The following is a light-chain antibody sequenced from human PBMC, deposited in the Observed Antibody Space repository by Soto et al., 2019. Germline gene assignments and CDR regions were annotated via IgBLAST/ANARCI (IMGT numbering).Light chain of an antibody. CDR2: KAS. CDR3: QHYNTYSEA. CDR1: QTISSW. Sequence: IQLTQSPSNIAGSVCNSSTSTSRASQTISSWLAWYQQKPGKAPKLLIYKASTLKSGVPSRFSGSGSGTEFTLTISSLQPDDFATYYCQHYNTYSEAFGQGTKVDIK. V-gene: IGKV1-5*03. J-gene: IGKJ1*01.